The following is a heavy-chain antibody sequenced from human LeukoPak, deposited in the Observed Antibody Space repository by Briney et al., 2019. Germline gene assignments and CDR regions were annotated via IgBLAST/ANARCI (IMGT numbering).Heavy chain of an antibody. V-gene: IGHV1-3*01. J-gene: IGHJ3*02. CDR3: ARVRDGYNDAYDI. D-gene: IGHD5-24*01. Sequence: ASVKVSCKASGYTFTSYAMHWVRQAPGQRLEWMGWINAGNGNTKYSQEFQGRVTITRDTPASTAYMELSSLKSEDTAVYYCARVRDGYNDAYDIWGQGTMVIVSS. CDR2: INAGNGNT. CDR1: GYTFTSYA.